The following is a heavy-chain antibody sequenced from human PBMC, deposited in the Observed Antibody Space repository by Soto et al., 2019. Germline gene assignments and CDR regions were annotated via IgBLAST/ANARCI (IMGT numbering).Heavy chain of an antibody. CDR2: IIPIFGTA. CDR1: GGTFSSYA. D-gene: IGHD1-26*01. J-gene: IGHJ6*02. V-gene: IGHV1-69*12. CDR3: ARLGSRDGCSFPPHNYCYGMDG. Sequence: QVQLVQSGAEVKKPGSSVKVSCKASGGTFSSYAISWVRQAPGQGLEWMGGIIPIFGTANYAQKFQGRVTTTADESTSTAYMELSSLGADDTAVYYCARLGSRDGCSFPPHNYCYGMDGWGQGTTVTVSS.